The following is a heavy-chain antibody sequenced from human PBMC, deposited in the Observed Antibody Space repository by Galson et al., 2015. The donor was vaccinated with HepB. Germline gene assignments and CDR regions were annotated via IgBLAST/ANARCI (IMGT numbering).Heavy chain of an antibody. V-gene: IGHV3-30-3*01. D-gene: IGHD5-18*01. CDR1: GFTFSSYA. Sequence: SLRLSCAASGFTFSSYAMHWVRQAPGKGLEWVAVISYDGSNKYYADSVKGRFTISRDNSKNTLYLQMNSLRAEDTAVYYCAREGRGIQLRFDYWGQGTLVTVSS. J-gene: IGHJ4*02. CDR2: ISYDGSNK. CDR3: AREGRGIQLRFDY.